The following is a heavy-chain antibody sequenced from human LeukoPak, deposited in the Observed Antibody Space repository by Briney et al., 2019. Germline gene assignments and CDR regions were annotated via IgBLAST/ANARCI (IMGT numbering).Heavy chain of an antibody. CDR1: GGSISSSSYY. J-gene: IGHJ4*02. CDR3: ARQSKGKMATMYYFDY. D-gene: IGHD5-24*01. V-gene: IGHV4-39*07. CDR2: IYYSGST. Sequence: SETLSLTCTVSGGSISSSSYYWGWIRQPPGKGLEWIGSIYYSGSTYYNPSLKSRVTISVDTSKNQFSLKLSSVTAADTAVYYCARQSKGKMATMYYFDYWGQGTLVTVSS.